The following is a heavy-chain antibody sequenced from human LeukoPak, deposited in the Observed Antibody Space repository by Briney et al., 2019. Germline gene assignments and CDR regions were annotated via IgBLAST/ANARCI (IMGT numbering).Heavy chain of an antibody. D-gene: IGHD3-10*01. V-gene: IGHV5-51*01. CDR3: ARSHSDPFLDY. J-gene: IGHJ4*02. CDR2: IHPGDSDT. CDR1: GYTFSTYW. Sequence: GESLKISCKGSGYTFSTYWIGWVRQMPGKGLEWMGIIHPGDSDTRYSPSFQGQVTISADKSISTAYLQWSSLKASDTAMYYCARSHSDPFLDYWGQGSLVTVSS.